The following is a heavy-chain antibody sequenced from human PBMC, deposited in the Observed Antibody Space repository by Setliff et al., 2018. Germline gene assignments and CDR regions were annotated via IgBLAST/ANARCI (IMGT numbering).Heavy chain of an antibody. D-gene: IGHD5-18*01. V-gene: IGHV4-59*08. J-gene: IGHJ4*02. CDR1: GGTFSDYY. Sequence: KTSETLSLTCAASGGTFSDYYWTLIRQPPGEGLEWIGYMYYSGDTNYNPSLKSRVTISVDTSKNQFSLELRSVTAADTAVYYCARLPPLHTPMALTFDYWGQGILVTVS. CDR2: MYYSGDT. CDR3: ARLPPLHTPMALTFDY.